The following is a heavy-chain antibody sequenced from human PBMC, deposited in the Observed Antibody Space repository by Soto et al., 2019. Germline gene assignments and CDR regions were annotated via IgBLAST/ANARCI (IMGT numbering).Heavy chain of an antibody. CDR2: ISYDGSNK. CDR1: GFTFSTFA. V-gene: IGHV3-30-3*01. CDR3: ARDSPFY. Sequence: QVQLVESGGGVVQPGRSLRLSCAASGFTFSTFAMHWVRQAPGKGLEWVAVISYDGSNKYYADSVKGRFTISRDNSKNTLYLQMNSLRAEDTAVYYCARDSPFYWGQGTLVTVSS. J-gene: IGHJ4*02.